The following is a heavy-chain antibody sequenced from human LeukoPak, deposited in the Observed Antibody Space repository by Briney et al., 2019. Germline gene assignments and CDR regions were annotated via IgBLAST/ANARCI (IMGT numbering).Heavy chain of an antibody. CDR1: GFTFSSYG. CDR3: AKISSGYSYGYTSLDY. V-gene: IGHV3-33*06. Sequence: ESGGGVVQPGRSLRLSCAASGFTFSSYGMHWVRQAPGKGLEWVAVIWYDGSNKYYADSVKGRFTISRDNSKNTLYLQMNSLRAEDTAVYYCAKISSGYSYGYTSLDYWGQGTLVTVSS. J-gene: IGHJ4*02. CDR2: IWYDGSNK. D-gene: IGHD5-18*01.